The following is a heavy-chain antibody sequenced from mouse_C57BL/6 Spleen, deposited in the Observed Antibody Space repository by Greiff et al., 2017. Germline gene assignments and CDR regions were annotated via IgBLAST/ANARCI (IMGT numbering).Heavy chain of an antibody. D-gene: IGHD1-1*01. J-gene: IGHJ4*01. V-gene: IGHV2-6-1*01. CDR3: ARHTLSSLYAMDY. Sequence: QVQLKESGPGLVAPSQSLSITCTVSGFSLTSYGVHWVRQPPGKGLEWLVVIWSDGSTTYNSALKSRLSISKDNSKSQVFLKMNSLQTDDTAMYYCARHTLSSLYAMDYWGQGTSVTVSS. CDR1: GFSLTSYG. CDR2: IWSDGST.